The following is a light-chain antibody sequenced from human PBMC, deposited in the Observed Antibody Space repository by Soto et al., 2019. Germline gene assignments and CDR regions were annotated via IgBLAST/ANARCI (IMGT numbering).Light chain of an antibody. V-gene: IGKV3-20*01. J-gene: IGKJ1*01. CDR2: DIS. CDR3: HHYGGSPRT. Sequence: EVVLTQSPGTLSLSPGERATLSCKASQNLNNKYLAWYQKIPGQAPRLLIYDISTRATGIPDRFSGGGSGTDFTLTISRLEAEDFAVYYCHHYGGSPRTFGQGTKVEI. CDR1: QNLNNKY.